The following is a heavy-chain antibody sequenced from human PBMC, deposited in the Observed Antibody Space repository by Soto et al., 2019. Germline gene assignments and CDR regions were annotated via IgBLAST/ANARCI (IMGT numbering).Heavy chain of an antibody. CDR1: SVSNAW. CDR3: TTDQAGDYGPPGVDY. Sequence: SVSNAWMNWVRQAPGKGLEWVGRIKSKTDGGTTDYAAPVKGRFTISRDDSKNTLYLEMNSLKTEDKAVYYCTTDQAGDYGPPGVDYWGQGTLVTVSS. J-gene: IGHJ4*02. CDR2: IKSKTDGGTT. V-gene: IGHV3-15*07. D-gene: IGHD4-17*01.